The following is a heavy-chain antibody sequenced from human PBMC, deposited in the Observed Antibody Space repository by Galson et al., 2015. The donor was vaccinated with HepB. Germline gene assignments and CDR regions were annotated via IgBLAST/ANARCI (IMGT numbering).Heavy chain of an antibody. CDR2: ISSSSSTI. V-gene: IGHV3-48*01. CDR1: GFTFSSYS. J-gene: IGHJ5*02. CDR3: ASDFWSGYLNWFDP. D-gene: IGHD3-3*01. Sequence: SLRLSCAASGFTFSSYSMNWVRQAPGKGLEWVSYISSSSSTIYYADSVKGRFTISRDNAKNSLYLQMNSLRAEDTAVYYCASDFWSGYLNWFDPWGQGTLVTVSS.